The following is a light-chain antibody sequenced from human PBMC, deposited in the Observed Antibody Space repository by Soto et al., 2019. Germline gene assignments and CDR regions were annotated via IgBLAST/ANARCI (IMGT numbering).Light chain of an antibody. J-gene: IGLJ1*01. CDR3: SSYTTSSTYV. Sequence: QSVLTQPASVSGSPGQSITISCTGTSSDVGSYNYVSWYQQHPGKAPKVMIYDVSNRPSGVSYRFSGSKSGNTASLTFSGLQAEDEADYYCSSYTTSSTYVFGTGTKLTVL. V-gene: IGLV2-14*01. CDR2: DVS. CDR1: SSDVGSYNY.